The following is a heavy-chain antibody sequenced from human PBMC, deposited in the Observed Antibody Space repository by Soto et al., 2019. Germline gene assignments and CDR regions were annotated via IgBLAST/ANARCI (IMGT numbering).Heavy chain of an antibody. D-gene: IGHD3-10*01. J-gene: IGHJ5*02. CDR3: ARDWGYYGSGRGNCFDP. CDR2: IWYDGSNK. V-gene: IGHV3-33*01. CDR1: GFTFSSYG. Sequence: QVQLVESGGGVVQPGRSLRLSCAASGFTFSSYGMHWVRQAPGKGLEWVAVIWYDGSNKYYADSVKGLFTISRDNSKNTLYLQMNSLRAEDTAVYYCARDWGYYGSGRGNCFDPWGQGTLVTVSS.